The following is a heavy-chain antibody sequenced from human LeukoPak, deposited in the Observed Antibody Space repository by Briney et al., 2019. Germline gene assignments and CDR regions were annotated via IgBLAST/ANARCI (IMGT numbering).Heavy chain of an antibody. V-gene: IGHV4-30-4*01. CDR1: GFSISSVDYY. J-gene: IGHJ5*02. CDR3: ARSVVPAAIRFDP. CDR2: IYYSGST. Sequence: PSETLSLTCTVSGFSISSVDYYWSWIRQPPGKGREWIGYIYYSGSTYYNPSLKSRVTKSVDTSKHHSSLKLSPVTAADTAVYSCARSVVPAAIRFDPWGQGNLVTVSS. D-gene: IGHD2-2*02.